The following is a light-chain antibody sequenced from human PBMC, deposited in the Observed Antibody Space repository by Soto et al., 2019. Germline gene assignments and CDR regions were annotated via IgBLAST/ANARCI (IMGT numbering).Light chain of an antibody. CDR1: QGISSY. CDR2: AAS. J-gene: IGKJ1*01. CDR3: QQYYSYPPWT. Sequence: AIRMTQSPSSLSASTGDRVTNTCRASQGISSYLAWYQQKPGKAPKLLIYAASTLQSGVPSRFSGSGSGTDFTLTISCLQSEDFATYYCQQYYSYPPWTFGQGTKV. V-gene: IGKV1-8*01.